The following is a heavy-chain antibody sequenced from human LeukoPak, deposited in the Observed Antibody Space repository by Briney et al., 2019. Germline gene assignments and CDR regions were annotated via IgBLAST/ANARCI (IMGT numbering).Heavy chain of an antibody. CDR3: AISGSYWAWAH. D-gene: IGHD1-26*01. CDR1: GFTFSSYS. Sequence: GGSLRLSCAASGFTFSSYSMNWVRQAPGKGLEWVSSISSSSSYIYYADSVKGRFTISRDNSKNTPYLQMNSLRAEDTAVYYCAISGSYWAWAHWGQGTPVTISS. V-gene: IGHV3-21*04. J-gene: IGHJ4*02. CDR2: ISSSSSYI.